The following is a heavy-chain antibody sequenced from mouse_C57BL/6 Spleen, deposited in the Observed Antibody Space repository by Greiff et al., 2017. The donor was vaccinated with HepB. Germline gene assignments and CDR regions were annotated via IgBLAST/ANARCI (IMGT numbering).Heavy chain of an antibody. CDR3: ARSDGNYPWCAY. D-gene: IGHD2-1*01. V-gene: IGHV1-82*01. CDR2: IYPGDGDT. J-gene: IGHJ3*01. CDR1: GYAFSSSW. Sequence: QVQLQQSGPELVKPGASVKISCKASGYAFSSSWMNWVKQRPGKGLEWIGRIYPGDGDTNYNGKFKGKATLTADKSSSTAYMQLSSLTSEDSAVYFCARSDGNYPWCAYWGQGTLVTVSA.